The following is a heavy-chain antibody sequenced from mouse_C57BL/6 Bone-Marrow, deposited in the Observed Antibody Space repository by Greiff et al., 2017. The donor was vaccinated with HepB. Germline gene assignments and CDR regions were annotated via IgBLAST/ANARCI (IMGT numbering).Heavy chain of an antibody. CDR3: ARSLWDFDY. Sequence: VKLQESGPELVKPGASVKISCKASGYAFSSSWMNWVKQRPGKGLEWIGRIYPGDGDTNYNGKFKGKATLTADKSSSTAYMQLSSLTSEDSAVYFCARSLWDFDYWGQGTTLTVSS. CDR2: IYPGDGDT. CDR1: GYAFSSSW. J-gene: IGHJ2*01. D-gene: IGHD6-2*01. V-gene: IGHV1-82*01.